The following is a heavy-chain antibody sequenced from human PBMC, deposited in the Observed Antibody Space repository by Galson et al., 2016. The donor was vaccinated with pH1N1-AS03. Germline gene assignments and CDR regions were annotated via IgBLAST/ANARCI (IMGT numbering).Heavy chain of an antibody. CDR1: GFTFSSYA. J-gene: IGHJ4*02. CDR3: SRGPVPYSNYWFPPPDY. V-gene: IGHV3-64*01. Sequence: CTASGFTFSSYAMFWVRQAPGKGLEYVSAISGNGFSTYYASSVKDRFTISRDNSKNTLFLQMGSLRPEDMAVYYCSRGPVPYSNYWFPPPDYWGQGTLVTVSS. D-gene: IGHD6-13*01. CDR2: ISGNGFST.